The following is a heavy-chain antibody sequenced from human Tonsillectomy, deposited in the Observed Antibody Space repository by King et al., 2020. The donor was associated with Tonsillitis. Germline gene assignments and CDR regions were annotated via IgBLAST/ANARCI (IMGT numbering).Heavy chain of an antibody. V-gene: IGHV1-46*02. J-gene: IGHJ5*02. CDR1: GHTFNTYY. CDR3: AIVPGYYDNVGLSVDP. D-gene: IGHD3-16*01. Sequence: QLVQSGAEVKRPGASVNVSCKASGHTFNTYYVTWVRQAPGQGLEWMGIINPSGGITTYALKLQHRVILTRDTSTSTVYMQLRSLRSSDTAIYYCAIVPGYYDNVGLSVDPWGQGTLVTVS. CDR2: INPSGGIT.